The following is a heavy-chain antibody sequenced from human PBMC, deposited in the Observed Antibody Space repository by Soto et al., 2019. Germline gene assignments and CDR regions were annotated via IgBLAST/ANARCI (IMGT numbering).Heavy chain of an antibody. D-gene: IGHD2-15*01. CDR1: GFTFDDYA. V-gene: IGHV3-9*01. Sequence: GGSLRLSCAASGFTFDDYAMHWVRQAPGKGLEWVSGISWNSGSIGYADSVKGRFTISRDNAKNSLYLQMNSLRAEDTALYYCAKGQTVASYYFDYWGQGTLVTVSS. CDR2: ISWNSGSI. J-gene: IGHJ4*02. CDR3: AKGQTVASYYFDY.